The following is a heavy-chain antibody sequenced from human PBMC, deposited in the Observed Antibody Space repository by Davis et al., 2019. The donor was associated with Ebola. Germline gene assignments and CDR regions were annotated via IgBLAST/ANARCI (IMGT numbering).Heavy chain of an antibody. CDR3: AKVIDTSAWYGYALDV. CDR1: GFTFTRSA. V-gene: IGHV3-23*01. Sequence: GESLKISCAASGFTFTRSAMSWVRQAPGKGLEWVSSISGSGGITYYADSVRGRFTISRDNSKNTVFLEMNSLRAEDTVVYYCAKVIDTSAWYGYALDVWGQGTAVTVSS. J-gene: IGHJ6*02. D-gene: IGHD6-19*01. CDR2: ISGSGGIT.